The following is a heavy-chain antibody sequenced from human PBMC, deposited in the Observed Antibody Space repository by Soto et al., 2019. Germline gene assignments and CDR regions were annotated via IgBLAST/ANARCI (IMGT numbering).Heavy chain of an antibody. V-gene: IGHV4-39*01. Sequence: QLQLQESGPGLVKPSETLSLTCTVSGGSISSSRYFWGWIRQPPGKGLEWIGSIYYSGSTYYNPSLKSRVTVSVDTSKNQFSLKLSSVTAADTAVYYCARHRSDFWFDPWGQGILVTVSS. J-gene: IGHJ5*02. D-gene: IGHD2-15*01. CDR1: GGSISSSRYF. CDR2: IYYSGST. CDR3: ARHRSDFWFDP.